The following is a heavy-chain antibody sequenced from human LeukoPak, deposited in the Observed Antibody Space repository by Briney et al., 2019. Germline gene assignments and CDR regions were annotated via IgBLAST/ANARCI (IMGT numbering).Heavy chain of an antibody. CDR3: ARDYGGSSWYGPFSNYYYYGMDV. CDR2: ISADNGNT. V-gene: IGHV1-18*01. Sequence: GASVKVSCKASGYSFASYGISWVRQAPGQGLECMGWISADNGNTNYAQKFQGRVTMTTDTSTSTAYMELRSLRSDDTAVYYCARDYGGSSWYGPFSNYYYYGMDVWGQGTTVTVSS. CDR1: GYSFASYG. D-gene: IGHD6-13*01. J-gene: IGHJ6*02.